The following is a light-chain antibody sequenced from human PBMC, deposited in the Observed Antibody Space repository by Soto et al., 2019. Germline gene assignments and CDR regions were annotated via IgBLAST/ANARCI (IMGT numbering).Light chain of an antibody. CDR1: QSVSSSY. J-gene: IGKJ2*01. Sequence: EIVLTQSPGTLSLSPGERATLSCRASQSVSSSYLAWYQQKPGQAPRLLIYGSSSRATGIPDRFRGSGSGTDFTLTISRLEPDHFAVYYCQQHGSSPTYNFGQGTKLEIK. CDR2: GSS. CDR3: QQHGSSPTYN. V-gene: IGKV3-20*01.